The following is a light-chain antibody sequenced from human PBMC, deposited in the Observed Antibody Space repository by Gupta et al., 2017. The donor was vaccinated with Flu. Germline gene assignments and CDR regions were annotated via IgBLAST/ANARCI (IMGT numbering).Light chain of an antibody. CDR2: AGS. V-gene: IGKV1-39*01. Sequence: DIQLTHSLPSLSASVWDRGTITCRASQSSSSYLNWYQQKPGKAPKRLIYAGSSLQSGVPSRFSGSGSGTNFTLKISSLQPEDVATYYCKQSYSTPFTFGPGTKVEIK. CDR1: QSSSSY. CDR3: KQSYSTPFT. J-gene: IGKJ3*01.